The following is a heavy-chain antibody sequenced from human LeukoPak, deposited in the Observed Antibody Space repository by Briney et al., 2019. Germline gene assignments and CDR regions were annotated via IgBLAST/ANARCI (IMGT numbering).Heavy chain of an antibody. Sequence: GSVTVSCKASGYTFTNYYMHWVRQAPGQGLEWMGVINPSGDSTRYEQKFQDRVTMTRETSTRTVYMELSSLRSEDTAVYYCARGYSSSYRIDYWGQGTLVTVSS. D-gene: IGHD4-11*01. CDR2: INPSGDST. CDR3: ARGYSSSYRIDY. CDR1: GYTFTNYY. J-gene: IGHJ4*02. V-gene: IGHV1-46*01.